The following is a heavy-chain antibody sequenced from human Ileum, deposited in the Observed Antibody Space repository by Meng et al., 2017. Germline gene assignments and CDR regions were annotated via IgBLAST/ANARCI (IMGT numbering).Heavy chain of an antibody. CDR1: GCTFSSYS. V-gene: IGHV3-21*01. D-gene: IGHD1-1*01. CDR3: ARERQDNRWFDP. Sequence: EVQLVESGGDRVKPGGSRRLSCAASGCTFSSYSMNWVRQAPGKGLEWVSSISSSSSYIYYADSLKGRFTISRDNAKNSLYLQMNSLRAEDTAVYYCARERQDNRWFDPWGQGTLVTVSS. J-gene: IGHJ5*02. CDR2: ISSSSSYI.